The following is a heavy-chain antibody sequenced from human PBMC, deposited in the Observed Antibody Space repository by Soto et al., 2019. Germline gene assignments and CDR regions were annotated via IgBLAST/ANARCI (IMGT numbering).Heavy chain of an antibody. D-gene: IGHD3-3*01. CDR1: GFSISSGGYY. Sequence: PSETLSLTSPFSGFSISSGGYYWSWIRQHPGKGLEWIGYIYYSGSTYYNPSLKSRVTISVDTSKNQFSLKLSSVTAADTAVYYCARATIVGVVTNYYYYYYMDVWGKGTTVTVSS. V-gene: IGHV4-31*03. CDR3: ARATIVGVVTNYYYYYYMDV. J-gene: IGHJ6*03. CDR2: IYYSGST.